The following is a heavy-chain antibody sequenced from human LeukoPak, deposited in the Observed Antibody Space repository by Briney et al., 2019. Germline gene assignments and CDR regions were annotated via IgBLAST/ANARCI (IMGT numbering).Heavy chain of an antibody. CDR2: IHYSGST. V-gene: IGHV4-61*01. CDR3: ARTGSTGGY. Sequence: SETLSLTCTVSGGSVSGGNYYCSWIRQSPGKGLEWIGYIHYSGSTVYNPSLKSRVTMSIDTSKNQFSLNLSSVTAADTAVYYGARTGSTGGYWGQGTLVTVSS. D-gene: IGHD1-1*01. J-gene: IGHJ4*02. CDR1: GGSVSGGNYY.